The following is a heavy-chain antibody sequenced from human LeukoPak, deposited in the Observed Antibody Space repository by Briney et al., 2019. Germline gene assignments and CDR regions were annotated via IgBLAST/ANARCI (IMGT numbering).Heavy chain of an antibody. CDR3: SRQGDYDYWSGFYTG. Sequence: PGGSLRLSCTASGFTFGDYAMSWVRQAPGKGLEWVGFIRSKAYGGTTEYAASVKGRFTISRDDSKSIAYLQMNSLKTEDTAVYYCSRQGDYDYWSGFYTGWGQGTLVTVSS. D-gene: IGHD3-3*01. CDR1: GFTFGDYA. J-gene: IGHJ4*02. V-gene: IGHV3-49*04. CDR2: IRSKAYGGTT.